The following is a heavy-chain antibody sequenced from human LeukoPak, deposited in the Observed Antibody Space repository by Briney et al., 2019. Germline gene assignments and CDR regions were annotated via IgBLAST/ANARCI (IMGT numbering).Heavy chain of an antibody. Sequence: PSETLSPTCTVSGGSISTYYWSWIRQPAGKGLEWIGRIYTSGSTNYNPSLKSRVTISVDTSKNQFSLKLSSVTAADTAVYYCARDSDDDSGGQNLGGGDYWGQGTLVTVSS. J-gene: IGHJ4*02. CDR3: ARDSDDDSGGQNLGGGDY. CDR2: IYTSGST. D-gene: IGHD3-22*01. CDR1: GGSISTYY. V-gene: IGHV4-4*07.